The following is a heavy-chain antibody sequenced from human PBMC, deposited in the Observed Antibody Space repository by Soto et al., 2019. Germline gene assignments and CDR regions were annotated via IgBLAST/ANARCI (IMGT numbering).Heavy chain of an antibody. Sequence: QVQLVQSGAEVKKPGSSVKVSCKASGGTFSSYAISWVRQAPGQGLEWMGGSIPIFGTANYAQTFQGRVTRSADESAGTAYMELGSLRSEDTAVYYCARDHEDELRDVDWLSTSRAEYFQHWGQGTLVTVSS. CDR1: GGTFSSYA. CDR2: SIPIFGTA. J-gene: IGHJ1*01. D-gene: IGHD3-9*01. V-gene: IGHV1-69*12. CDR3: ARDHEDELRDVDWLSTSRAEYFQH.